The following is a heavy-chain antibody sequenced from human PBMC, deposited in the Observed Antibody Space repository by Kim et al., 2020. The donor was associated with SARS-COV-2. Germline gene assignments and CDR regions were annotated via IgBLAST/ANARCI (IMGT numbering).Heavy chain of an antibody. J-gene: IGHJ4*02. CDR3: ARVETYYYDSSGYFDY. Sequence: PSLKGRVTISVDTSKSQFSLELGSVTAADTAVYYCARVETYYYDSSGYFDYWGQGTLVTVSS. D-gene: IGHD3-22*01. V-gene: IGHV4-30-2*05.